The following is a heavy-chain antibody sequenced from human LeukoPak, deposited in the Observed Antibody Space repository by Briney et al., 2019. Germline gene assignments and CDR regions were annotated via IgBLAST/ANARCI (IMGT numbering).Heavy chain of an antibody. Sequence: GGSLRLSCVASGFTFSRYTMNWVRQAPGKGLEWVSSISSGSTYIYYSDSVKGRFTISRDNAKNSLFLQMNRLRAEDTAVYYCARFTTTYYFDHWGQGTLVTVSS. D-gene: IGHD3-22*01. J-gene: IGHJ4*02. CDR3: ARFTTTYYFDH. V-gene: IGHV3-21*01. CDR1: GFTFSRYT. CDR2: ISSGSTYI.